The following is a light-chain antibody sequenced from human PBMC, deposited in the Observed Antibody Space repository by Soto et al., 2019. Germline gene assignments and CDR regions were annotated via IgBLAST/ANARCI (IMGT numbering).Light chain of an antibody. CDR2: DTS. J-gene: IGLJ2*01. CDR1: TGAVTSGHY. CDR3: LLSYCGDRG. V-gene: IGLV7-46*01. Sequence: QAVVTQEPSLTVSPGGTVTLTCGSSTGAVTSGHYPYWFQQKPGQAPRTLIYDTSNKHSWTPARFSGSLLGGKAALTLAGAQPEYASAYYWLLSYCGDRGLGGGTTLTVL.